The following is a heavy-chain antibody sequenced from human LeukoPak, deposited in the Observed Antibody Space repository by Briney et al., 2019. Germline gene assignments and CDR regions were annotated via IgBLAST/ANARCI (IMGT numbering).Heavy chain of an antibody. V-gene: IGHV1-8*01. Sequence: GASVKVSCKASGYTFTSYDIHWVGQATGQGVEWMGWMNPNSGNTGYAQKFQGRVTMTRNTSISTAYMELSSLRSEDTAVYYCARGFWGIPDYWGQGTLVTVSS. J-gene: IGHJ4*02. D-gene: IGHD7-27*01. CDR3: ARGFWGIPDY. CDR2: MNPNSGNT. CDR1: GYTFTSYD.